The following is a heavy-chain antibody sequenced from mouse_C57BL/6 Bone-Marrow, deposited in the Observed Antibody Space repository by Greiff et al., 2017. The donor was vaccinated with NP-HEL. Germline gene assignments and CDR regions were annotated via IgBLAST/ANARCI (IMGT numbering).Heavy chain of an antibody. CDR3: AGEKSRPAWFAY. CDR1: GFTFSNYW. CDR2: IRLKSDNYAT. Sequence: EVMLVESGGGLVQPGGSMKLSCVASGFTFSNYWMNWVRQSPEKGLEWVAQIRLKSDNYATHYAESVKGRFTISRDDSKSSVYLQMNNLRAADTGIYYCAGEKSRPAWFAYWGQGTLVTVSA. V-gene: IGHV6-3*01. D-gene: IGHD1-1*01. J-gene: IGHJ3*01.